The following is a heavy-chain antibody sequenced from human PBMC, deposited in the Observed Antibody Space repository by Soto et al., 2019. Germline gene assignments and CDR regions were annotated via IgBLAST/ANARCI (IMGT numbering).Heavy chain of an antibody. Sequence: PGGSLRLSCAASGFTFSSYWMSWVRQAPGKGLEWVANIKQDGSEKYYVDSVKGRFTISRDNAKNSLYLQMNSLRAEDTAVYYCARDARGYEDWFDYWGQGTLVTVSS. CDR1: GFTFSSYW. V-gene: IGHV3-7*03. CDR2: IKQDGSEK. CDR3: ARDARGYEDWFDY. D-gene: IGHD5-12*01. J-gene: IGHJ4*02.